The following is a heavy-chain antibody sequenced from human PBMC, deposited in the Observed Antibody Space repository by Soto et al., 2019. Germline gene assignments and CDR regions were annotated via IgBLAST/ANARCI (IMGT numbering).Heavy chain of an antibody. CDR2: INPSGGST. CDR3: ARADWTGGYYYYYGMDV. Sequence: QVQLVQSGAEVKKPGASVKVSCKASGYTFTSYYMHWVRQAPGQGLEWMGIINPSGGSTSYAQKFQARVTMTRDTPTSTVYMELSSLRSEDTAVYYCARADWTGGYYYYYGMDVWGQGTTVTVSS. CDR1: GYTFTSYY. V-gene: IGHV1-46*01. D-gene: IGHD2-8*02. J-gene: IGHJ6*02.